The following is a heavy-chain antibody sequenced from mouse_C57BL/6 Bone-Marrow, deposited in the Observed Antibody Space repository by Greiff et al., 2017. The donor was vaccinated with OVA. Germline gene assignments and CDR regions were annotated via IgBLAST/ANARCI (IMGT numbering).Heavy chain of an antibody. CDR3: ARWGYYGRLDY. CDR2: INPGSGGT. V-gene: IGHV1-54*01. D-gene: IGHD1-1*01. Sequence: VQLQQSGAELVRPGPSVKVSCKASGYAFTNYLIEWVKQRPGQGLEWIGVINPGSGGTNYNEKFKGKATLTADKSSSTAYMQLSSLTSEDSAVYFCARWGYYGRLDYWGQGTTLTVSS. J-gene: IGHJ2*01. CDR1: GYAFTNYL.